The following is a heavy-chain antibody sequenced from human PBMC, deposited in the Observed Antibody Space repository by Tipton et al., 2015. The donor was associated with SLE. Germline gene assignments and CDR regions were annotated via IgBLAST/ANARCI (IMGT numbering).Heavy chain of an antibody. CDR1: GGPLTGDY. D-gene: IGHD3-3*01. CDR2: VFYTGRT. V-gene: IGHV4-59*12. CDR3: ARGGAFWSGPTSYYYFFYYMDV. J-gene: IGHJ6*03. Sequence: TLSLTCTVSGGPLTGDYWSWIRQPPGKGLEWIGYVFYTGRTNYNPSLESRVTISVDTSKNQFYLRLTSVTAADTAVYYCARGGAFWSGPTSYYYFFYYMDVWGKGTTVTVSS.